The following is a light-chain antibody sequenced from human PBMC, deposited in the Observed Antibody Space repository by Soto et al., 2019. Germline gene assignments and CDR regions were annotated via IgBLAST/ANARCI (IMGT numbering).Light chain of an antibody. V-gene: IGKV3-20*01. J-gene: IGKJ1*01. CDR1: QSVSSSY. CDR2: DAS. CDR3: HQYGSSPPT. Sequence: EIVLTQSPGTLSLSPGERATLSCRASQSVSSSYLAWYQQKPGQAPRLLIYDASNRATGIPARFSGSGSGTDFTLTISRLEPEDFAVYYCHQYGSSPPTFGQGTKVDI.